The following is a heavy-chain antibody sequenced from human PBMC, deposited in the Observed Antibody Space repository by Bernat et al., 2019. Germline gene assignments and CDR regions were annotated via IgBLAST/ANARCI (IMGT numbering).Heavy chain of an antibody. Sequence: EVQLLESGGGLVQPGGSLRLSCAASGFTFSSYAMSWVRQAPGKGLEWVSAISGSGGSTYYADSVKGRFTISRDNSKNTLYLQMNSLRAEDTAVYYCAKAVGDVKYQLLMVDYWGQGTLVTVSS. CDR3: AKAVGDVKYQLLMVDY. D-gene: IGHD2-2*01. CDR1: GFTFSSYA. V-gene: IGHV3-23*01. CDR2: ISGSGGST. J-gene: IGHJ4*02.